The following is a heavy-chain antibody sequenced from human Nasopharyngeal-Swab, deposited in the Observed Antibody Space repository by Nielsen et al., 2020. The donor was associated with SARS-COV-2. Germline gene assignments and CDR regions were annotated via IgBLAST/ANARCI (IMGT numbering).Heavy chain of an antibody. J-gene: IGHJ5*02. Sequence: SGPTLVKPTQTLTLTCTFSGFSLSTSGVGVGWIRQPPGKALEWLALIYWDDDKRYSPSLKSRLTITKDTSKNQVVLTMTNMDPVDTATYYCAHRTTTVTNNWFEPWGQGTLVTVSS. V-gene: IGHV2-5*02. D-gene: IGHD4-17*01. CDR3: AHRTTTVTNNWFEP. CDR2: IYWDDDK. CDR1: GFSLSTSGVG.